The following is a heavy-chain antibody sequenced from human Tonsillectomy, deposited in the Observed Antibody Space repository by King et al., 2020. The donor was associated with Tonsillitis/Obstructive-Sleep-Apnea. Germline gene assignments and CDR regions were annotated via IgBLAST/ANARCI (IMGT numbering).Heavy chain of an antibody. CDR2: LYSGGST. CDR3: ARDARYSSNWYAAFDI. Sequence: VQLVESGGGLIQPGGSLRLSCAASGFTVSSNYMSWVRQAPGKGLEWVSVLYSGGSTYYADSLQGRVTLSRDNSKNTVYLQMNSVRAEDTAVYYCARDARYSSNWYAAFDIWGPGTTGTVSP. V-gene: IGHV3-53*01. D-gene: IGHD6-13*01. CDR1: GFTVSSNY. J-gene: IGHJ3*02.